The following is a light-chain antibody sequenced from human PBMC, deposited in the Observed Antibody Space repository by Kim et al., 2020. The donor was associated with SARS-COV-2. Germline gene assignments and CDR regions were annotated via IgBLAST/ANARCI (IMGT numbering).Light chain of an antibody. CDR3: QHSGSGPLT. CDR2: DVF. J-gene: IGKJ4*01. V-gene: IGKV3-11*01. Sequence: EIVLTQSPATLSLSPGERATLSCRASQSVGNYLAWYQHRPGQAPRRLIYDVFKRATGIPGRFSGSGSGTDFTLTINSLEPEDFVVYYCQHSGSGPLTFGGGTKVDIK. CDR1: QSVGNY.